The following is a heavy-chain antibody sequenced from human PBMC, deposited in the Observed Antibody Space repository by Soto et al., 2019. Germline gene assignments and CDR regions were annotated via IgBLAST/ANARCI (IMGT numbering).Heavy chain of an antibody. Sequence: VGSLRLSCAASGFTFSSYAMHWVRQAPGKGLEWVAVISYDGSNKYYADSVKGRFTISRDNSKNTLYLQMNSLRAEDTAVYYCARALAPMVRGVIGGPCGMDVWGQGTTVTVSS. CDR2: ISYDGSNK. J-gene: IGHJ6*02. CDR1: GFTFSSYA. CDR3: ARALAPMVRGVIGGPCGMDV. D-gene: IGHD3-10*01. V-gene: IGHV3-30-3*01.